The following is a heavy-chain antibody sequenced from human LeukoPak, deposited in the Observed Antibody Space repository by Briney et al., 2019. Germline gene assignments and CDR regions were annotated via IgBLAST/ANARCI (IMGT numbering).Heavy chain of an antibody. CDR1: GFTFSSYG. D-gene: IGHD1-7*01. Sequence: PGGSLRLSCAASGFTFSSYGMHWVRQAPGKGLEWVAVIWYDGSNKYYADSVKGRFTISRDNSKNTLYLQMNSLRAEDTAVYYCARDRLLYNWNYSSEGFDPWGQGSLVTVSS. CDR2: IWYDGSNK. J-gene: IGHJ5*02. CDR3: ARDRLLYNWNYSSEGFDP. V-gene: IGHV3-33*01.